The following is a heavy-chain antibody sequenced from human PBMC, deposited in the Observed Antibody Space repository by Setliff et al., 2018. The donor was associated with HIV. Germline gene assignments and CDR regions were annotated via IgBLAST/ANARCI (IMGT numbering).Heavy chain of an antibody. Sequence: GASVKVSCKASGGTFSTYAISWVRQAPGQGLEWMGWINPNSGDTNYVQKFQGRVTMTRDTSITTAYMELSRLTSDDTAVYYCARDLLWDLGPLARVGACVNWGQGTLVTVSS. J-gene: IGHJ4*02. V-gene: IGHV1-2*02. CDR2: INPNSGDT. D-gene: IGHD1-26*01. CDR3: ARDLLWDLGPLARVGACVN. CDR1: GGTFSTYA.